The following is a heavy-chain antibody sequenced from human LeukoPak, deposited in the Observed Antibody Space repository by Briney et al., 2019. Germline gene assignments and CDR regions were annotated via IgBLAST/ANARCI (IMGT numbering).Heavy chain of an antibody. Sequence: PSQTLSLTCTVSGGSISSGGYYWSWIRQPAGKGLEWIGRIYTSGSTNYNPSLKSRVTISVDTSKNQFSLRLSSVTAADTAVYYCARCATFGGVINYFDYWGQGTLVTVSS. J-gene: IGHJ4*02. CDR3: ARCATFGGVINYFDY. V-gene: IGHV4-61*02. CDR2: IYTSGST. CDR1: GGSISSGGYY. D-gene: IGHD3-16*02.